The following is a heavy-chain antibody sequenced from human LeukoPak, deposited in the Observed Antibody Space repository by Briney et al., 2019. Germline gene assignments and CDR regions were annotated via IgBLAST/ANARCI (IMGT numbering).Heavy chain of an antibody. CDR3: ARGVAARPGDDAFDI. Sequence: QSGGSLRLSCAASGFTVSSNEMSWVRQAPGKGLEWVSSISGGSTYYADSRKGRFTISRDNSKNTLHLQMNSLRAEDTAVYYCARGVAARPGDDAFDIWGQGTMVTVSS. D-gene: IGHD6-6*01. J-gene: IGHJ3*02. CDR2: ISGGST. CDR1: GFTVSSNE. V-gene: IGHV3-38-3*01.